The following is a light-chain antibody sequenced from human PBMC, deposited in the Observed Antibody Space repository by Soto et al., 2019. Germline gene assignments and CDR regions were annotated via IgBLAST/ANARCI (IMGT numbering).Light chain of an antibody. Sequence: EIVMTPSTATLSVSPGERATLSCRASQSVSSNLAWYQQKPGQAPRLLIYGESARATGIPARFSGSGSGTEFTLTISSLQSEDFAVYFCQQDYDWPRTFGQGTKVDIK. CDR3: QQDYDWPRT. CDR1: QSVSSN. V-gene: IGKV3-15*01. CDR2: GES. J-gene: IGKJ1*01.